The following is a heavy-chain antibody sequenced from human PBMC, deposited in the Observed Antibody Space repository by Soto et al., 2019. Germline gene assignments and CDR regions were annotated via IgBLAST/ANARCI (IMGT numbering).Heavy chain of an antibody. CDR1: GFTFSNYG. D-gene: IGHD2-21*02. V-gene: IGHV3-23*01. Sequence: GGSLRLSCAASGFTFSNYGMSWVRQAPGKGLEWVSGIRGSGAATYHADSVKGRLNIYRDNSKTTLHLQMNNLRAEDTAVYYCAKGYCGGDCYRWPDGIYGMDVWGQGTTVTVSS. J-gene: IGHJ6*02. CDR2: IRGSGAAT. CDR3: AKGYCGGDCYRWPDGIYGMDV.